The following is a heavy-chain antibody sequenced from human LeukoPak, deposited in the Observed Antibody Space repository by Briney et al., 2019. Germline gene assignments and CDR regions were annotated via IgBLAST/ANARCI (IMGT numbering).Heavy chain of an antibody. CDR1: GGSISSYY. Sequence: SETLSLTCTVSGGSISSYYWSWIRQPPGKGLEWIGYIYYSESPNYNPSLKSRVTISLDTSKNQFSLDLSSVTATDTAVYYCASRTGSSSTFHYWGQGTLVTVSS. CDR2: IYYSESP. V-gene: IGHV4-59*01. D-gene: IGHD6-13*01. CDR3: ASRTGSSSTFHY. J-gene: IGHJ4*02.